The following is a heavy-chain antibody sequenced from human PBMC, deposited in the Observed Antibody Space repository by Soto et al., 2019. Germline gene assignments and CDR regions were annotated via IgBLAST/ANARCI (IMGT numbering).Heavy chain of an antibody. CDR2: IYYSGST. CDR1: GGSISSSSYY. D-gene: IGHD3-10*01. Sequence: SETLSLTCTVSGGSISSSSYYWGWIRQPPGKGLEWIGSIYYSGSTYYNPSLKSRVTISVDTSKNQFSLKLSSVTAADTALYYCARQRLLWFGELYTFDYWGQGTLVTVSS. CDR3: ARQRLLWFGELYTFDY. V-gene: IGHV4-39*01. J-gene: IGHJ4*02.